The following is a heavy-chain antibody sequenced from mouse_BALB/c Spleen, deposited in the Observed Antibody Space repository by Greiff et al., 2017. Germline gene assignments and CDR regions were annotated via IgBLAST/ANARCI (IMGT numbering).Heavy chain of an antibody. CDR3: ARNYGRAFYAMDY. V-gene: IGHV14-3*02. Sequence: EVQLHQSGAELVKPGASVKLSCTASGFNIKDTYMHWVKQRPEQGLEWIGRIDPANGSTKYDPKFQGKATITADTSSNTAYLQLSSLTSEDTAVYYCARNYGRAFYAMDYWGQGTSVTVSS. CDR1: GFNIKDTY. CDR2: IDPANGST. D-gene: IGHD1-1*01. J-gene: IGHJ4*01.